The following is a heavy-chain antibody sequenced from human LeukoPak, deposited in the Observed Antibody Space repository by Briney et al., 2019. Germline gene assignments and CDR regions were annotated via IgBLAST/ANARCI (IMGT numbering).Heavy chain of an antibody. CDR1: GYTFTGYY. CDR2: INPNSGST. D-gene: IGHD3-3*01. Sequence: ASVKVSCKASGYTFTGYYMHWVRQAPGQGLEWMGWINPNSGSTNYAQKFQGRVTMTRDTSISTAYMELSRLRSDDTAVYYCARAGYTGYYDFWSGYLFDYWGQGTLVTVSS. CDR3: ARAGYTGYYDFWSGYLFDY. J-gene: IGHJ4*02. V-gene: IGHV1-2*02.